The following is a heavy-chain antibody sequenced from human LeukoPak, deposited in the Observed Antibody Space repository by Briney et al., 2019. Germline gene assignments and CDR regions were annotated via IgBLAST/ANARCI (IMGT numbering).Heavy chain of an antibody. CDR1: GGTFSSYA. Sequence: ASVKVSCKASGGTFSSYAIIWVRQAPGQGLEWMGGIIPIFGTANYAQKFQGRVTITTDESTSTAYMELSSLRSEDTAVYYCARDLPSRSEWSPLGAFDIWGQGTMVTVSS. J-gene: IGHJ3*02. CDR2: IIPIFGTA. V-gene: IGHV1-69*05. D-gene: IGHD3-3*01. CDR3: ARDLPSRSEWSPLGAFDI.